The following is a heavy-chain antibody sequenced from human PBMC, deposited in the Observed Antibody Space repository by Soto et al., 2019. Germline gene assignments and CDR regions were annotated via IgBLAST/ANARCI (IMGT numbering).Heavy chain of an antibody. D-gene: IGHD2-15*01. CDR3: ARHTPAISISDH. CDR1: GGSLKSGCYY. Sequence: SETLSLTCTVSGGSLKSGCYYWGWIRQHPGKGQEWIGSIYYSGSTYYYPSLKSRVTISVDTSKNQFSLKLSSVTAAVTSVYYCARHTPAISISDHWGQGTLVTVSS. J-gene: IGHJ4*02. CDR2: IYYSGST. V-gene: IGHV4-39*01.